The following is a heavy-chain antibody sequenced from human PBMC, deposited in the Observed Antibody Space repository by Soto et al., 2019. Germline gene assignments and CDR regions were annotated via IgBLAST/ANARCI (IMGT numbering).Heavy chain of an antibody. D-gene: IGHD2-15*01. V-gene: IGHV4-39*01. Sequence: PSETLSLTCIVSGGSVYSNVHYWGWIRQPPGKGLEWIGSIDNNGVTNYNPSLKSRVTISRDTSKNQFSLRLTSVTAAGTAVYYCGKILVGATGHTDADSWGPGTLVTVPQ. CDR3: GKILVGATGHTDADS. J-gene: IGHJ4*02. CDR2: IDNNGVT. CDR1: GGSVYSNVHY.